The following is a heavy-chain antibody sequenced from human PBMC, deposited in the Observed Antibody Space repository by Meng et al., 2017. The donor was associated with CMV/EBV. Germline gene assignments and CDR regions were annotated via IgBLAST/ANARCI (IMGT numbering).Heavy chain of an antibody. CDR3: ARGHGKWELLRDGMDV. Sequence: GESLKISCAASGFTFSSYAMHWVRQAPGKGLEWVAVISYDGSNIYYADSVKGRFTISRDNSKNTLYLQMNSLRAEDTAVYYCARGHGKWELLRDGMDVWGQGTTVTVSS. V-gene: IGHV3-30*04. D-gene: IGHD1-26*01. J-gene: IGHJ6*02. CDR1: GFTFSSYA. CDR2: ISYDGSNI.